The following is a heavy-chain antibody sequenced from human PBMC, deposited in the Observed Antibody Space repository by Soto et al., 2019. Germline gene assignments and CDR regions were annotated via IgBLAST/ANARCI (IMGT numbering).Heavy chain of an antibody. J-gene: IGHJ5*02. CDR1: GFTFSSYA. Sequence: EVQLLESGGGLVQPGGSLRLSCTGSGFTFSSYAMNWVRQAPGKGLECVSTISGSGGTTYYADSVKGRFTISRDNSKNTLYLQRSSLRAEDTAVYYCAKNGRAAAMYNWFDPWGQGTLVTVPS. CDR3: AKNGRAAAMYNWFDP. D-gene: IGHD6-13*01. V-gene: IGHV3-23*01. CDR2: ISGSGGTT.